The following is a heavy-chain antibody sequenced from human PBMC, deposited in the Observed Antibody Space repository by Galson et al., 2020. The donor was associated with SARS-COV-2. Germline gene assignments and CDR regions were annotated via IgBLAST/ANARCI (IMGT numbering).Heavy chain of an antibody. CDR2: TSATT. CDR3: AKDFVRGIGYMDV. J-gene: IGHJ6*03. CDR1: GFTFSSYC. V-gene: IGHV3-23*01. Sequence: GESLKISCVASGFTFSSYCMSWVRQAPGQGLEWVATTSATTYYADSVRRRFIISRDDSNNILYLQMNGLSADDTAVYYCAKDFVRGIGYMDVWGPGTTVTVSS. D-gene: IGHD3-10*02.